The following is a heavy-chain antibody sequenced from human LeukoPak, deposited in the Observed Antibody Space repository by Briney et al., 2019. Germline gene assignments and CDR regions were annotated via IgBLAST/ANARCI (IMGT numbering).Heavy chain of an antibody. Sequence: PGGSLRLSCAASGFTFSSYSMNWVRQAPGKGLEWVSSISSSSSYIYYADSVKGRFTISRDNAKNSLYLQMNSLRAEDTAVYCCAREAGGYCSGGSCSDTGGFDPWGQGTLVTVSS. D-gene: IGHD2-15*01. CDR3: AREAGGYCSGGSCSDTGGFDP. V-gene: IGHV3-21*01. CDR1: GFTFSSYS. CDR2: ISSSSSYI. J-gene: IGHJ5*02.